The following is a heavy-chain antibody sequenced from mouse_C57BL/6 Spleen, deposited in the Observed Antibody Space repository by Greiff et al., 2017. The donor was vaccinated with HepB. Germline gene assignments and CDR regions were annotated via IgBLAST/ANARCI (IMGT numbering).Heavy chain of an antibody. V-gene: IGHV1-59*01. CDR2: IDPSDSYT. J-gene: IGHJ3*01. D-gene: IGHD4-1*01. Sequence: QVQLQQSGAELVRPGTSVKLSCKASGYTFTSYWMHWVKQRPGQGLEWIGVIDPSDSYTNYNQKFKGKATLTVDTSSSTAYMQLSSLTSEDSAVYYCASWDEAWFAYWGQGTRVTVSA. CDR1: GYTFTSYW. CDR3: ASWDEAWFAY.